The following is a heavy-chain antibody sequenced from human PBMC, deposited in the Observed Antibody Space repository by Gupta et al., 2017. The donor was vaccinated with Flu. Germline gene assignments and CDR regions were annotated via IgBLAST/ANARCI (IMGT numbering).Heavy chain of an antibody. CDR1: GFIFSSYG. J-gene: IGHJ4*02. CDR2: ISLDGGNE. CDR3: AKDPGGYSYGYFDS. Sequence: QVQLVESGGGVVQSGRSLRLSCAASGFIFSSYGMHWVRQAPGKGMGWVADISLDGGNEYYADSVKGRFTISRDNSKNTLYLQMNSVRDEDSAVYYCAKDPGGYSYGYFDSWGQGTLVTVSS. V-gene: IGHV3-30*18. D-gene: IGHD5-18*01.